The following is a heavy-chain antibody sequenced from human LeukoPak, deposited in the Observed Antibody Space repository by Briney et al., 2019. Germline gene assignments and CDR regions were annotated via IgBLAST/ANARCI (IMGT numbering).Heavy chain of an antibody. CDR3: ARDQTNNWFDP. V-gene: IGHV4-4*02. CDR2: IYQSGST. Sequence: PSETLSLTCTVSGDSISSNDWWSWVRQPPGKGLEWSGEIYQSGSTNYNPSLKSRVTISVDKSKNQFSLNLTSVTAADTAVYYCARDQTNNWFDPWGQGTLVTVSS. D-gene: IGHD4-11*01. CDR1: GDSISSNDW. J-gene: IGHJ5*02.